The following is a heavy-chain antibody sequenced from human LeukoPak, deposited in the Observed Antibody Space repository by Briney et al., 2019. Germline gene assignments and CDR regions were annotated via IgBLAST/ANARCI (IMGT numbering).Heavy chain of an antibody. J-gene: IGHJ5*02. Sequence: GASVKVSCKASGYTFTSYYMHWVRQAPGQGLEWMGIINPSGGSTSYAQKFQGRVTITRDTSTSTVYMELSSLRSEDTAVYYCARDRVRARRAVATYNWFDPWGQGTLVTVSS. CDR1: GYTFTSYY. CDR2: INPSGGST. V-gene: IGHV1-46*01. D-gene: IGHD6-19*01. CDR3: ARDRVRARRAVATYNWFDP.